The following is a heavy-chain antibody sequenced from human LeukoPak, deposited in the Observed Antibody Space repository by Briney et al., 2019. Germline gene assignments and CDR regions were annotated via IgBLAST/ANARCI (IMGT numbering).Heavy chain of an antibody. J-gene: IGHJ4*02. Sequence: PGGSLRLSCAASGFTFSSYSTNWVRQAPGKGLEWVSYISSSSSTIYYADSVKGRFTISRDNAKNSLYLQMNSLRAEDTAVYYCARALTGFIPGNWGQGTLVTVSS. D-gene: IGHD3-9*01. CDR2: ISSSSSTI. CDR3: ARALTGFIPGN. V-gene: IGHV3-48*01. CDR1: GFTFSSYS.